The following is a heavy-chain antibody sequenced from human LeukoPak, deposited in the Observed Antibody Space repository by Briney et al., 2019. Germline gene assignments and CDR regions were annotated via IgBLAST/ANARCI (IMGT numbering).Heavy chain of an antibody. Sequence: GASVKVSCKASGYTFTSYYMHWVRQAPGQGLEWMGWMNPNSGNTGYAQKFQGRVTMTRNTSISTAYMELSSLRSEDTAVYYCARVPSRITMVRGVIKHARNWFDPWGQGTLVTVSS. J-gene: IGHJ5*02. D-gene: IGHD3-10*01. CDR1: GYTFTSYY. CDR2: MNPNSGNT. V-gene: IGHV1-8*02. CDR3: ARVPSRITMVRGVIKHARNWFDP.